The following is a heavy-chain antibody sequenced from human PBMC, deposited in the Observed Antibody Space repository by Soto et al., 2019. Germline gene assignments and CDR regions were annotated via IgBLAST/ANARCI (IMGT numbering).Heavy chain of an antibody. D-gene: IGHD3-22*01. CDR3: AKGAYEFDY. Sequence: PGGSLRLSCAASGFTFSSCWMHWVRQVPGKGLVWVSRINSDGGGTNYADSVKGRFTISRDNAKNTLYLQMDSLRAEDTAVYYGAKGAYEFDYWGQGTLVTVSS. J-gene: IGHJ4*02. CDR2: INSDGGGT. V-gene: IGHV3-74*01. CDR1: GFTFSSCW.